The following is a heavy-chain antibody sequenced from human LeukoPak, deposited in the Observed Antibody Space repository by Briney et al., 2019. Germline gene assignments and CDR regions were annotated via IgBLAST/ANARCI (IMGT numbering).Heavy chain of an antibody. D-gene: IGHD4-23*01. CDR1: GSGFSSYW. V-gene: IGHV5-51*01. J-gene: IGHJ4*02. CDR3: ARHTTVGGSLRFDY. Sequence: HGESLKISCQGSGSGFSSYWIGWVRQLPGKGLEYMGIICPGDSDTRYSQSFQGQVTISADKSITTAYLQWSSLKASDTAMYYCARHTTVGGSLRFDYWGQGTLVSVSS. CDR2: ICPGDSDT.